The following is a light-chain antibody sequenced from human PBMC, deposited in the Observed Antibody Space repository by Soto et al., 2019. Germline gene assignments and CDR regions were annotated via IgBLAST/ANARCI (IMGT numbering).Light chain of an antibody. Sequence: QSVLTQPPSVSGAPGQRVTISCTGSRSNIGAGYDVHWYQQIPGTAPKLLIYRNHDRPSGVPDRFSGSKSGTSASLAITGLQAEDEADYCCQSYDTSVSGARVFGGGTKVTVL. CDR2: RNH. CDR1: RSNIGAGYD. V-gene: IGLV1-40*01. CDR3: QSYDTSVSGARV. J-gene: IGLJ3*02.